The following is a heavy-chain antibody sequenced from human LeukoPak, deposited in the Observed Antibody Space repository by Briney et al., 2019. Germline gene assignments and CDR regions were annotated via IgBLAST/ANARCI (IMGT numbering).Heavy chain of an antibody. CDR3: VKITSVTGGDC. Sequence: GGSLRLSCSASGFTFSAYAMYWVRQAPGKGLEYVSGISSNGGSSFYADSVKGRFTISRDNSKNTLYLQMSSLRAEDTAAYYCVKITSVTGGDCWGQGTRLTVSS. D-gene: IGHD1-1*01. CDR2: ISSNGGSS. J-gene: IGHJ4*02. CDR1: GFTFSAYA. V-gene: IGHV3-64D*09.